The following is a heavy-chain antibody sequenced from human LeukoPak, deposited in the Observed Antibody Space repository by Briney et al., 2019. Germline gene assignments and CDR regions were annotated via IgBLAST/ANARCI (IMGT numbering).Heavy chain of an antibody. CDR1: GYTFTSYA. V-gene: IGHV7-4-1*02. Sequence: ASVKVSCKASGYTFTSYAMNWVRQAPGQGLEWMGWINTNTGNPTYAQGFTGRFVFSLDTSVSTAYLQISSLKAEDTAVYYCASSTDCSSTSCYGYYYYYMDVWGKGTTVTVSS. D-gene: IGHD2-2*01. J-gene: IGHJ6*03. CDR3: ASSTDCSSTSCYGYYYYYMDV. CDR2: INTNTGNP.